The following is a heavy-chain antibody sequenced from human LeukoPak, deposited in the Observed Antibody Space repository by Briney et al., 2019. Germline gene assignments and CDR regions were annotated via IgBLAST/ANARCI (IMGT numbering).Heavy chain of an antibody. CDR2: ISGCGGST. Sequence: GGSLRLSCAASGFTFSSYAMSWVRQAPGKGLEWVSAISGCGGSTYYADSVKGRFTISRDNSKNTLYLQMNSLRAEDTAVYFCAKRGVVIRVILVGFHKEAYYFDSWGQGALVTVSS. D-gene: IGHD3-22*01. V-gene: IGHV3-23*01. J-gene: IGHJ4*02. CDR3: AKRGVVIRVILVGFHKEAYYFDS. CDR1: GFTFSSYA.